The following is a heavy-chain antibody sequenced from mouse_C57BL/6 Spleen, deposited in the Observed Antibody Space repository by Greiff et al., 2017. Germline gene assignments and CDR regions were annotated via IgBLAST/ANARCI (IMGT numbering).Heavy chain of an antibody. J-gene: IGHJ4*01. D-gene: IGHD2-4*01. V-gene: IGHV1-64*01. CDR2: IHPNSGRT. CDR1: GYTFTSYW. CDR3: AGAYDYDSYAMDY. Sequence: QVQLQQPGAELVKPGASVKLSCTASGYTFTSYWMHWVKQRPGQGLEWIGMIHPNSGRTNYTEKFKSKATLTVDKSSSTAYMQLSGLTSESSAVYYSAGAYDYDSYAMDYWGQGTSVTVSS.